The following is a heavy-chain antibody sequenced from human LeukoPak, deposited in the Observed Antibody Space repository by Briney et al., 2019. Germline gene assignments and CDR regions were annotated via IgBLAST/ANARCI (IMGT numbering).Heavy chain of an antibody. CDR3: ARPTTVTDYDACDI. J-gene: IGHJ3*02. CDR2: SDPENGKT. CDR1: GYIFTELS. Sequence: ASVKVSCKVSGYIFTELSTHWVRQSPGKGLEWMGGSDPENGKTVYAQNFQGRVTMTEDTSTDTAYMELTSLTSDDTAVYYCARPTTVTDYDACDIWGQGTMVTVSS. V-gene: IGHV1-24*01. D-gene: IGHD4-17*01.